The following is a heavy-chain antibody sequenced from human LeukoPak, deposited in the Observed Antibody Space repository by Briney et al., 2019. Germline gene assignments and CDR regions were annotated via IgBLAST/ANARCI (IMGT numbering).Heavy chain of an antibody. D-gene: IGHD1-26*01. Sequence: GGSLRLSCAASGFTFSSYAMHWVRQAPGKGLEWVAVISYDGSNKYYADSVKGRFTISRDNSKNTLYLQMNSLRAEDTAVYYCASPSGSYANDNWGQGTLVTVPS. V-gene: IGHV3-30-3*01. CDR3: ASPSGSYANDN. CDR2: ISYDGSNK. CDR1: GFTFSSYA. J-gene: IGHJ4*02.